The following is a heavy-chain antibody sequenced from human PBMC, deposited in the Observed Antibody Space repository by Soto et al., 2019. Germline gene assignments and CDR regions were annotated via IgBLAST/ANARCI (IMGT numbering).Heavy chain of an antibody. J-gene: IGHJ5*02. CDR1: GFTFSSYA. CDR2: ISYDGSNK. CDR3: ASTIAAAGHNWFDP. D-gene: IGHD6-13*01. Sequence: GGSLRLSCAASGFTFSSYAMHWVRQAPGKGLEWVAVISYDGSNKYYADSVKGRFTISRDNSKNTLYLQMNSLRAEGTAVYYCASTIAAAGHNWFDPWGQGTLVTVS. V-gene: IGHV3-30-3*01.